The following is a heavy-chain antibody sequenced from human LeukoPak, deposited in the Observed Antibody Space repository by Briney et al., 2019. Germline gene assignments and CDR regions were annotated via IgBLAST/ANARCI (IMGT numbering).Heavy chain of an antibody. J-gene: IGHJ4*02. CDR2: IVVCSGNT. CDR1: GFTFTSSA. CDR3: AAVYDDSSGYPVDY. V-gene: IGHV1-58*02. Sequence: ASVKVSCKASGFTFTSSAIQWVRQARGQRLGWIGWIVVCSGNTNNAQKFQERVTITRDMSTSTGYMELSSLRSEDTAVYYCAAVYDDSSGYPVDYWGQGTLVTVSS. D-gene: IGHD3-22*01.